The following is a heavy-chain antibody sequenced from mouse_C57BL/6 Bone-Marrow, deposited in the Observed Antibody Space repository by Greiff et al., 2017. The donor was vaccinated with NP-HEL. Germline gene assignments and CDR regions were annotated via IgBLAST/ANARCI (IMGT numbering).Heavy chain of an antibody. Sequence: VQLQQSGPELVKPGASVKISCKASGYSFTGYYMNWVKQSPEKSLEWIGEINPSTGGTTYNQKFKAKATLTVDKSSSTAYLQHKSLTSEDSAVYYCARGGSNRLYWYFDVWGKGTTVTVSS. CDR1: GYSFTGYY. J-gene: IGHJ1*03. V-gene: IGHV1-42*01. CDR3: ARGGSNRLYWYFDV. D-gene: IGHD1-1*01. CDR2: INPSTGGT.